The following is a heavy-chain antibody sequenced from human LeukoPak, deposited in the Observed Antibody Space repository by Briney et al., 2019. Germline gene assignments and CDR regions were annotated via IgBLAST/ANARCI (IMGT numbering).Heavy chain of an antibody. V-gene: IGHV4-31*11. CDR3: ARVLTMVRGLSNWFDP. D-gene: IGHD3-10*01. J-gene: IGHJ5*02. Sequence: SETLSLTCAVYGGSFSGYYWSWIRQHPGKGLEWIGYIYYSGSTYYNPSLKSRVTISVDTSKNQFSLKLSSVTAADTAVYYCARVLTMVRGLSNWFDPWGQGALVTVSS. CDR2: IYYSGST. CDR1: GGSFSGYY.